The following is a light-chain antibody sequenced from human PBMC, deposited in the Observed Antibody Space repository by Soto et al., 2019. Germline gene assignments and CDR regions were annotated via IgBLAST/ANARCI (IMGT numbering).Light chain of an antibody. CDR1: QGIRND. J-gene: IGKJ1*01. CDR3: LQDYEYPLT. Sequence: IQLTQSPSSLSASVGDRVTITFRASQGIRNDLGWYRQKPGKAPRVLINAASTLQTGVPSRFSGSGSGTDFTLTISSLQPEDYATYYCLQDYEYPLTFGQGTKVDIK. V-gene: IGKV1-6*01. CDR2: AAS.